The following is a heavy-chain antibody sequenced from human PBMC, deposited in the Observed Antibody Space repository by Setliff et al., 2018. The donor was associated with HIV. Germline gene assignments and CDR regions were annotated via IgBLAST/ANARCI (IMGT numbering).Heavy chain of an antibody. CDR2: ITSRSADI. D-gene: IGHD2-15*01. CDR1: GFTFSTFS. Sequence: GGSLRLSCAASGFTFSTFSMSWVRQAPGKGLEWVSSITSRSADIYYADSVRGRFTISRDNARNSLLLQMNSLRAEDTAVYYCARVGALPFDYWGQGTLVTVSS. V-gene: IGHV3-21*01. J-gene: IGHJ4*02. CDR3: ARVGALPFDY.